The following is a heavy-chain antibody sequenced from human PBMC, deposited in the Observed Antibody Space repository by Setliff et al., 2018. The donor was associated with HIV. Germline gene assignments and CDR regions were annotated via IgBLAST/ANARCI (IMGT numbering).Heavy chain of an antibody. J-gene: IGHJ5*02. CDR2: ISGSGGST. D-gene: IGHD1-1*01. CDR3: ARTSTTTGTTLNWFDP. Sequence: GGSLRLSCAASGFTFSSYASGWVRQAPGKGLEWVSAISGSGGSTYYADSVKGRFTISSDNSKNTLYLQMNSLRAEDTAVYYCARTSTTTGTTLNWFDPWGQGTLVTVS. CDR1: GFTFSSYA. V-gene: IGHV3-23*01.